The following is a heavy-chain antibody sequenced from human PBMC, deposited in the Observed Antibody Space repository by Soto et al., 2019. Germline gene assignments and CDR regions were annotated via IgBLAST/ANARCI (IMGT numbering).Heavy chain of an antibody. Sequence: PSETLSLTCTVSGGSISSYYWSWIRQPPGKGLEWIGYIYYSGSTNYNPSLKSRVTISVDTSKKQFSLKLTSVTAADTAVYYCSRVGGYYGDYPNFDYWGQGTRVTVSS. J-gene: IGHJ4*02. D-gene: IGHD4-17*01. CDR3: SRVGGYYGDYPNFDY. CDR1: GGSISSYY. CDR2: IYYSGST. V-gene: IGHV4-59*01.